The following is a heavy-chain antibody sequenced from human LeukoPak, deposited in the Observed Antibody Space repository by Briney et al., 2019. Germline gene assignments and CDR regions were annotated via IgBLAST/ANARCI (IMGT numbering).Heavy chain of an antibody. CDR3: ARLTGTYYYYYMDV. CDR2: AHYSGST. CDR1: GGSIRSSGCS. D-gene: IGHD1-7*01. J-gene: IGHJ6*03. Sequence: PSETLSLTCTVSGGSIRSSGCSWGWIRQPPGKGLEWIESAHYSGSTYYNPSLKSRVTISVDTSNNQFSMKLSSVTAADTAVYYCARLTGTYYYYYMDVWCKGTTVTVSS. V-gene: IGHV4-39*07.